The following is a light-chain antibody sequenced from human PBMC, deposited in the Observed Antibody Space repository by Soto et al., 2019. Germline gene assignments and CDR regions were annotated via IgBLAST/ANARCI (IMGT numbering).Light chain of an antibody. J-gene: IGKJ5*01. V-gene: IGKV1-5*01. Sequence: DIQITQYPSTLFASVGDRATITCPASQSISSWLAWYQQKPGKAPKLLIYDASSLESGVPSRFSGSGSGTEFTLTISSLQPDDFATYYCQQYNSYSPITFGQGTRLEI. CDR2: DAS. CDR3: QQYNSYSPIT. CDR1: QSISSW.